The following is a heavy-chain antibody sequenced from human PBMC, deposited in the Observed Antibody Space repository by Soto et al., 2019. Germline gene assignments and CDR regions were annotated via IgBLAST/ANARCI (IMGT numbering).Heavy chain of an antibody. Sequence: KPGGSLRLSCAASGFTFSSYSMNWVRQAPGKGLEWVSSISSSSSYIYYADSVKGRFTISRDNAKNSLYLQMNSLRAEDTAVYYCARVAQVAAGTSRYYYYYGMDVWGQGTTVTVSS. CDR1: GFTFSSYS. J-gene: IGHJ6*02. D-gene: IGHD6-13*01. CDR3: ARVAQVAAGTSRYYYYYGMDV. V-gene: IGHV3-21*01. CDR2: ISSSSSYI.